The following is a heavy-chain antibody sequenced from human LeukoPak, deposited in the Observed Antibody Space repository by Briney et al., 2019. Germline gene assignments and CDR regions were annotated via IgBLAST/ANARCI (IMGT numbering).Heavy chain of an antibody. J-gene: IGHJ4*02. CDR3: ARDRGARIIGTTGY. D-gene: IGHD1-20*01. CDR1: GFTFSSYS. Sequence: GGSLRLSCAASGFTFSSYSMNWVRQAPGKGLEWVSSISSSSSYIYYADSVKGRFTISRDNAKSSLYLQMSSLRAEDTAVYYCARDRGARIIGTTGYWGQGTLVTVSS. V-gene: IGHV3-21*01. CDR2: ISSSSSYI.